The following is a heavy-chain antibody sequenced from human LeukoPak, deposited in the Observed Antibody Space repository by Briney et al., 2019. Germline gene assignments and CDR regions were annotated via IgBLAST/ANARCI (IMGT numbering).Heavy chain of an antibody. CDR3: ARSTVTVNPGCFQH. CDR1: GGSISSGGYS. CDR2: IYHSGST. Sequence: SETLSLTCAVSGGSISSGGYSWSWIRQPPGKGLEWIGYIYHSGSTYYNPSLKSRVTISVDRSKNQFSLKLSSVTAADTAVYYCARSTVTVNPGCFQHWGQGTLVTVSS. D-gene: IGHD4-17*01. V-gene: IGHV4-30-2*01. J-gene: IGHJ1*01.